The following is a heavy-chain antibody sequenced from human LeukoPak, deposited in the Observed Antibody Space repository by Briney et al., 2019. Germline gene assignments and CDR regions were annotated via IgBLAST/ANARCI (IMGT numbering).Heavy chain of an antibody. CDR1: DYTFTNYG. Sequence: DSVKVSCKASDYTFTNYGITWVRQAPGQGLEWMGWISTHDGHTICAQDLQGRVTMTTDTSTTTAYMELRRLKSDDTAVYYCARSPVPNSSGWYGNWFDSWGQGTLVTVSS. J-gene: IGHJ5*01. D-gene: IGHD6-19*01. V-gene: IGHV1-18*01. CDR2: ISTHDGHT. CDR3: ARSPVPNSSGWYGNWFDS.